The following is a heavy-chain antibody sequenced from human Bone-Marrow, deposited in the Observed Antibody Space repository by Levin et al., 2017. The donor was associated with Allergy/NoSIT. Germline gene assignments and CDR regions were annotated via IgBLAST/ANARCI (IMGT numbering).Heavy chain of an antibody. CDR2: IYPDDSDT. CDR1: GYSFTGYW. D-gene: IGHD3-9*01. V-gene: IGHV5-51*01. Sequence: PVASVKVSCKASGYSFTGYWIGWVRQVPGKGLEWMGSIYPDDSDTRYSPSLQGQVSISADKSITTAYLQWRILKASDTAMYYCARYDVMTGRSFDYWGQGTQVTVSS. CDR3: ARYDVMTGRSFDY. J-gene: IGHJ4*02.